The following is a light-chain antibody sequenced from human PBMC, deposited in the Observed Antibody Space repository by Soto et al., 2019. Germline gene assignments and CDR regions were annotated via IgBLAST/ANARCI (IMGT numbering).Light chain of an antibody. CDR2: GAS. V-gene: IGKV3-20*01. CDR1: QSVSSSY. Sequence: ENVLTQSPGTLSLSPGERANLSCRASQSVSSSYLSWYQQKPGQAPRLLIYGASSRATGIPDRFSGSGSGTDFNLTISRLEPEDFAVYYCQQYSSSPFTFGPGTKVEIK. CDR3: QQYSSSPFT. J-gene: IGKJ3*01.